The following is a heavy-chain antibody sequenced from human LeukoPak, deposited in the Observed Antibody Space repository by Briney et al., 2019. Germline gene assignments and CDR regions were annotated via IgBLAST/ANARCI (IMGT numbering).Heavy chain of an antibody. D-gene: IGHD1-26*01. V-gene: IGHV3-20*04. J-gene: IGHJ4*02. CDR2: INWNGGST. Sequence: SGGSLRLSCAASGFTFDDYGMSWVRQAPGKGLEWVSGINWNGGSTGYADSVKGRFTISRDNAKNSLYLQMNSLRAEDTALYYCAKAHQIDSGSYYRKRAHKYYFDYWGQGTLVTVSS. CDR3: AKAHQIDSGSYYRKRAHKYYFDY. CDR1: GFTFDDYG.